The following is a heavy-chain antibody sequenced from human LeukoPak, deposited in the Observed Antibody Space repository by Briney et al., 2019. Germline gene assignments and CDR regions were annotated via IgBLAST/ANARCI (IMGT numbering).Heavy chain of an antibody. CDR1: GGSISSSSYY. CDR3: ARGAGQLEACHF. CDR2: IYYSGST. Sequence: SETLSLTCTVSGGSISSSSYYWGWIRQPPGKGLEWIGSIYYSGSTYYNPSLKSRVTISVDTSKNQFSLKLSSVTAADTAVYSCARGAGQLEACHFWGQGTLVTVSS. D-gene: IGHD1-1*01. V-gene: IGHV4-39*07. J-gene: IGHJ4*02.